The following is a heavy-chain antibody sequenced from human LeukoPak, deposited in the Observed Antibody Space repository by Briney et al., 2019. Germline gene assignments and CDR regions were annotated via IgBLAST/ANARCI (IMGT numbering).Heavy chain of an antibody. J-gene: IGHJ4*02. CDR3: ARNWNLDY. V-gene: IGHV3-7*05. Sequence: GGSLRLFCAASGFTFSNYWMTWVRQAPGKGLEWVANIKQDGSEKYYVDSVKGRFTTSRDNAENSLYLQMNSLTAADTAVYYCARNWNLDYWGQGTLVTVSS. CDR1: GFTFSNYW. CDR2: IKQDGSEK. D-gene: IGHD1-1*01.